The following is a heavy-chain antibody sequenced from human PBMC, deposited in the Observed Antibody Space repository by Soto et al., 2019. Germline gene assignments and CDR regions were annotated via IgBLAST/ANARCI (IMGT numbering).Heavy chain of an antibody. V-gene: IGHV3-9*01. CDR3: AKDISDSMVRGVVSY. CDR2: ISWNSGSI. J-gene: IGHJ4*02. CDR1: GFTFDDYA. Sequence: EVQLVESGGGLVQPGRSLRLSCAASGFTFDDYAMHWVRQAPGKGLEWVSGISWNSGSIGYVDSVKGRFTISRDNAKNSLYLQMNSLRAEDTALYYCAKDISDSMVRGVVSYWGQGTLVTVSS. D-gene: IGHD3-10*01.